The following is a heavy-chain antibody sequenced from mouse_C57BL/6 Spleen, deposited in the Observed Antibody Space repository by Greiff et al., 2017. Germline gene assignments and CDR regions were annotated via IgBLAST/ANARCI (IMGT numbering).Heavy chain of an antibody. V-gene: IGHV1-76*01. CDR1: GYTFTDYY. D-gene: IGHD1-1*01. Sequence: VKLMESGAELVRPGASVKLSCKASGYTFTDYYINWVKQRPGQGLEWIARIYPGSGNTYYNEKFKGKATLTAEKSSSTAYMQLSSLTSEDSAVYFCARSKDYYSSFAYWGQGTLVTVSA. CDR3: ARSKDYYSSFAY. CDR2: IYPGSGNT. J-gene: IGHJ3*01.